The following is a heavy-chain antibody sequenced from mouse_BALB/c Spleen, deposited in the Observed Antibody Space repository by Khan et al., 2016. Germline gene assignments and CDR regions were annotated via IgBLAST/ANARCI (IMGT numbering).Heavy chain of an antibody. D-gene: IGHD1-1*01. CDR1: GFSLTSYD. Sequence: QVQLKESGPGLVAPSQSLSITCTVSGFSLTSYDISWIRQPPGKGLEWLGVIWTGGDTNYNSAFMSRLSISKDNSKSQVFLKMNSLQTDDTAIYYCVRFTTSAMDYWGQGTSVTVSS. CDR3: VRFTTSAMDY. CDR2: IWTGGDT. V-gene: IGHV2-9-2*01. J-gene: IGHJ4*01.